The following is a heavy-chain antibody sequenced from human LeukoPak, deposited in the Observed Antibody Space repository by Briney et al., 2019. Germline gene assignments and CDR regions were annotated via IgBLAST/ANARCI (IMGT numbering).Heavy chain of an antibody. CDR3: AGPSLRFTVGHYGMDV. Sequence: GASVEVSCKASGYTFTTYGISWVRQAPGQGLEWMGWISAYNGNTNYAQKLQGRVTMTTDTSTSTAYMELSSLRSEDTAVYYCAGPSLRFTVGHYGMDVWGQGTTVTVSS. CDR1: GYTFTTYG. V-gene: IGHV1-18*01. J-gene: IGHJ6*02. CDR2: ISAYNGNT. D-gene: IGHD3-3*01.